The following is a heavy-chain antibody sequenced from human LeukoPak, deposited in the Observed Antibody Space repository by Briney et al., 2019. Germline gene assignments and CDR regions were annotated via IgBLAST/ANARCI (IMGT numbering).Heavy chain of an antibody. V-gene: IGHV3-7*01. CDR1: GFIFSNYW. Sequence: GGSLKHSCAASGFIFSNYWMSWVRQAPGKGLAWVANIKQDGSDKYYVDSVKGRFTFSRDNAKNSLYLQMNSLRGEDTGVYYCARIGYSSSSIDYWGQGTLVTVSS. D-gene: IGHD6-6*01. CDR2: IKQDGSDK. J-gene: IGHJ4*02. CDR3: ARIGYSSSSIDY.